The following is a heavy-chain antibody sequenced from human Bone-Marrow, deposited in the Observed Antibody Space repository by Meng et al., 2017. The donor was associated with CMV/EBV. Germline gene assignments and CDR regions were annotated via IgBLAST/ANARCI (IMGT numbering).Heavy chain of an antibody. J-gene: IGHJ6*02. CDR1: GYTFTSYG. V-gene: IGHV1-18*01. CDR2: ISAYNGNT. Sequence: ASVKVSCKASGYTFTSYGISWVRQAPGQGLEWMGWISAYNGNTNYAQKLQGRVTMTTDTSTNTAYMELTGLRSDDTAGYYCAMDEEMGPAAQNYYGMDVWGQGTTVTVSS. CDR3: AMDEEMGPAAQNYYGMDV. D-gene: IGHD2-2*01.